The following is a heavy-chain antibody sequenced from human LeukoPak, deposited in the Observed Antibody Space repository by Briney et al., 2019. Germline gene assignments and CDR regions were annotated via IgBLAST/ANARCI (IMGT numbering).Heavy chain of an antibody. CDR3: ARVGLNMNWFDP. CDR1: GGSISGFY. D-gene: IGHD2/OR15-2a*01. CDR2: IYTSGTT. V-gene: IGHV4-4*07. Sequence: SETLSLTCTVSGGSISGFYWSWIRQPAGKGLEWIGRIYTSGTTNYNPSLKSRVIMSVDTSKNQFSLKLSSVTAADTAAYYCARVGLNMNWFDPWGRGTLVSVSS. J-gene: IGHJ5*02.